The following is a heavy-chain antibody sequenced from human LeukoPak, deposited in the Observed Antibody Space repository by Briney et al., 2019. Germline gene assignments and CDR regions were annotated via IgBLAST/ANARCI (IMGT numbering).Heavy chain of an antibody. Sequence: GGSLRLSCAASGFTFSSYSMNWVRQAPGKGLEWVSSISSSSIYKYYADSVKGRFTISRDNSKNSLYLQMNSLRTEDTALYYCAKDARYGYSGYARYYFDYWGQGTLVTVSS. D-gene: IGHD5-12*01. CDR3: AKDARYGYSGYARYYFDY. CDR2: ISSSSIYK. J-gene: IGHJ4*02. V-gene: IGHV3-21*04. CDR1: GFTFSSYS.